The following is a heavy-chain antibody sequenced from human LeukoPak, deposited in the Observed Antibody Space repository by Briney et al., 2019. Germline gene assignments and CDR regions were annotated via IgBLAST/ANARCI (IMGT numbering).Heavy chain of an antibody. Sequence: GGSLRLSCATSRSTFSSYGMHWVRQAPGKGLEGVAFIRYDGSNKYYADSVKGRFTISRDNSKNTLYLQMSSLRAEDTAVYYCAKDGALYGGNTYFDYWGQGTLVTVSS. CDR1: RSTFSSYG. J-gene: IGHJ4*02. CDR2: IRYDGSNK. CDR3: AKDGALYGGNTYFDY. V-gene: IGHV3-30*02. D-gene: IGHD4-23*01.